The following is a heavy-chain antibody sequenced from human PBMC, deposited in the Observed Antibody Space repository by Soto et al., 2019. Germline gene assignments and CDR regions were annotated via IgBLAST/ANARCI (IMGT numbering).Heavy chain of an antibody. CDR3: VRDLRRFGELQDV. CDR2: IYYSGKA. CDR1: GHSISGGYY. J-gene: IGHJ6*02. D-gene: IGHD3-10*01. Sequence: QVQLQESGPGLVKPSQTLSLTCTVSGHSISGGYYWSWIRQYPGKGLEWIGNIYYSGKADYNPSLKSRVTVSVATSKNQFSLKLPSVTAADTAVYYCVRDLRRFGELQDVWGQGTTVTVSS. V-gene: IGHV4-31*03.